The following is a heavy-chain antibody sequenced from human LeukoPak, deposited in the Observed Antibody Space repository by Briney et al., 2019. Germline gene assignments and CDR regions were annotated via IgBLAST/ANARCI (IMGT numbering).Heavy chain of an antibody. CDR1: GGSISSSSYY. CDR3: ARVRVDLPYYYYMDV. CDR2: IYYSGST. V-gene: IGHV4-39*07. Sequence: SETLSLTCTVSGGSISSSSYYWGWIRQPPGKGLEWIGSIYYSGSTYYNPSLKSRVTISVDTSKNQSSLKLSSVTAADTAVYYCARVRVDLPYYYYMDVWGKGTTVTVSS. J-gene: IGHJ6*03.